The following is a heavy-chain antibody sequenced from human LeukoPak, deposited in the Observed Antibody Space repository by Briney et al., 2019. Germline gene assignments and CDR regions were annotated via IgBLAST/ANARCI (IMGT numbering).Heavy chain of an antibody. CDR3: ARGLSVAARFDY. J-gene: IGHJ4*02. V-gene: IGHV3-66*01. Sequence: PGGSLRLSCAASGFTFSNYAMSWVRQAPGKGLEWVSVIYSGGNTYYADSVKGRFTISRDNSKNTLYLQMNSLRAEDTAVYYCARGLSVAARFDYWGQGTLVTVSS. CDR2: IYSGGNT. D-gene: IGHD2-15*01. CDR1: GFTFSNYA.